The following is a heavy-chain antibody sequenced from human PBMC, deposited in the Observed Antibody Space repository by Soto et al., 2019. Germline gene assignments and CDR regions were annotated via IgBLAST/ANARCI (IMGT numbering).Heavy chain of an antibody. J-gene: IGHJ4*02. CDR2: INPSGGST. Sequence: QVQLVQSGAEVKKPGASVKVSCKASGYTFTSYYMHWVRQAPGQGLEWMGIINPSGGSTSYAQKFQGRVTMTRDTSTSTVYMELSSLRSEDTAVYYCANNKYGIETEDPLFLAHWGQGTLVTVSS. V-gene: IGHV1-46*01. D-gene: IGHD3-3*01. CDR3: ANNKYGIETEDPLFLAH. CDR1: GYTFTSYY.